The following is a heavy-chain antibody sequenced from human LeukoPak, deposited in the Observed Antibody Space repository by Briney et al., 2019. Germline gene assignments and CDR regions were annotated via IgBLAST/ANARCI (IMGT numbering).Heavy chain of an antibody. CDR1: GFTFSSYS. J-gene: IGHJ4*02. CDR2: ISSSSSYI. CDR3: ASHSRDGYNGNY. D-gene: IGHD5-24*01. V-gene: IGHV3-21*01. Sequence: GGSLRLSCAASGFTFSSYSMNWVRQAPGKGLEWVSSISSSSSYIYYADSVKGRFTISRDNAKNSLYLQMNSLRAEDAAVYYCASHSRDGYNGNYWGQGTLVTVSS.